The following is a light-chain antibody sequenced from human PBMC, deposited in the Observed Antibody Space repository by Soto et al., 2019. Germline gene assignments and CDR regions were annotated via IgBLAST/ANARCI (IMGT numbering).Light chain of an antibody. CDR3: QQYNNWPQT. Sequence: IVMTQSPATLSVSPWERATLSCRASQSVSSNLAWYQQKPGQAPRLLIYGASTRATGIPARFSGSGSGTEFTLTISSLQSEDFAVYYCQQYNNWPQTFGQGTKV. CDR2: GAS. V-gene: IGKV3-15*01. J-gene: IGKJ1*01. CDR1: QSVSSN.